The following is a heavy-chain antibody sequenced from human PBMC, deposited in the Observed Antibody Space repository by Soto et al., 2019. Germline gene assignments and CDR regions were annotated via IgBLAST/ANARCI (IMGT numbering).Heavy chain of an antibody. J-gene: IGHJ6*02. CDR3: AGVRVWLGDLFGYYYYYGMTS. V-gene: IGHV1-8*01. D-gene: IGHD3-10*01. CDR2: MNPNSGNT. CDR1: GYTFTSYD. Sequence: ASVKVSCKASGYTFTSYDINWVRQATGQGLEWMGWMNPNSGNTGYAQKFQGRVTMTRNTSISTAYMELSSLRSEDTAVYYCAGVRVWLGDLFGYYYYYGMTSGAKGPRSPSP.